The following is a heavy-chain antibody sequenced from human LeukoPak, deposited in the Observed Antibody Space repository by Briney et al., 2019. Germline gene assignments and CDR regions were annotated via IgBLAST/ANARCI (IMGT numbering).Heavy chain of an antibody. CDR3: TTERTTVTRQFDY. D-gene: IGHD4-17*01. Sequence: PGGSLRLPCGASGFTFSNAWMMWVRQAPGKGLEWVGRIKSKTDGGTTDYAAPVKGRFTISRDDSKNTLYLQMNSLKTEDTAVYYCTTERTTVTRQFDYWGQGTLVTVSS. CDR1: GFTFSNAW. CDR2: IKSKTDGGTT. V-gene: IGHV3-15*01. J-gene: IGHJ4*02.